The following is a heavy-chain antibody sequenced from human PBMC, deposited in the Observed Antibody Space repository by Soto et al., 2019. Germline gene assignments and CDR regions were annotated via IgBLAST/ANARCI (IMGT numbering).Heavy chain of an antibody. V-gene: IGHV3-33*01. J-gene: IGHJ5*02. D-gene: IGHD3-22*01. Sequence: QVQLVESGGGVVQPGRSLRLSCAASGFTFSSYGMHWVRQAPGKGLEWVARIWYDGSNKNYADSVKGRFTTSRDNSKNTLYLQMNSLRADDTAVYYCACDRSYYYDTPWGQGTLVTVSS. CDR1: GFTFSSYG. CDR2: IWYDGSNK. CDR3: ACDRSYYYDTP.